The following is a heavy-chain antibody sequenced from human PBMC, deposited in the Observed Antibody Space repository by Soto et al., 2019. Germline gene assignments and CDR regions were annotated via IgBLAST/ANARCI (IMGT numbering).Heavy chain of an antibody. CDR2: ISSGSKII. Sequence: PGGSLRLSCAASGFTFSDYSMNWIRQAPGKGLEWISYISSGSKIIYYADSVKGRFTISRNNAESSLSLQMNSLRDEDTAVYYCARGGAYIDYNLVDYFAHWGRGTLVTVSS. J-gene: IGHJ4*02. CDR1: GFTFSDYS. CDR3: ARGGAYIDYNLVDYFAH. V-gene: IGHV3-48*02. D-gene: IGHD1-1*01.